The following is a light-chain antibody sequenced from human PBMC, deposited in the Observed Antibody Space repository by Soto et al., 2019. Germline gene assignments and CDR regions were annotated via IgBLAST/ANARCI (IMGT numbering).Light chain of an antibody. CDR2: EVS. CDR3: FSYRISSYV. CDR1: SSDVGGYNY. Sequence: QSVLTQPASVSGSPGQSITISCTGTSSDVGGYNYVSWYQQHPGKAPKLMIYEVSNRPSGVSNRFSGSKSGNTASLTISGLQAEDEADYYCFSYRISSYVFGTGTKLTVL. J-gene: IGLJ1*01. V-gene: IGLV2-14*01.